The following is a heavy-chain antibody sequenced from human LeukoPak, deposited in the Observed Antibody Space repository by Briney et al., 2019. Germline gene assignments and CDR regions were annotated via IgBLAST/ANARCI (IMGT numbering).Heavy chain of an antibody. CDR3: ARAPMSYDSSGFGGAFDI. CDR1: GFTFSNYA. J-gene: IGHJ3*02. D-gene: IGHD3-22*01. CDR2: ISYDGTNK. Sequence: GGSLRLSCAAYGFTFSNYAMHWVRQAPGKGLEWVAVISYDGTNKYYADSVKGRFTISRDNSKNTMYLQMNSLRAGDTAMYYCARAPMSYDSSGFGGAFDIWGQGTMVTVSS. V-gene: IGHV3-30-3*01.